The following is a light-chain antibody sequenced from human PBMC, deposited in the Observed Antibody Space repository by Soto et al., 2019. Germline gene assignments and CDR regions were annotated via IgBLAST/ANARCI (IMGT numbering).Light chain of an antibody. CDR2: GAS. CDR1: QSVSSD. CDR3: QQYNYWPAIT. V-gene: IGKV3-15*01. Sequence: EVVMMQSPATLSLSPGERATLSCRASQSVSSDLAWYQQKPGQAPRLLIYGASTRATDIPARFSGRGSGTEFTLTISNLESDDFGIYYCQQYNYWPAITCGRGTKVDIK. J-gene: IGKJ3*01.